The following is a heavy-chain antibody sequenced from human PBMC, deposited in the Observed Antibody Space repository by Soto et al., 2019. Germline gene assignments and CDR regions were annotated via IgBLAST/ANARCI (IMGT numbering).Heavy chain of an antibody. J-gene: IGHJ4*02. CDR2: IRGKAYGGTT. V-gene: IGHV3-49*03. D-gene: IGHD2-2*01. CDR1: GFTFGDHD. Sequence: PEWSLRLSCTTSGFTFGDHDMSWLRQAPGKGLEWLGFIRGKAYGGTTEYAASVKGRFAMSRDDSQGIAYLQMNSLKTEDTAVYYCARVGCTSTSCYYLFDFWGQGSLVTVSS. CDR3: ARVGCTSTSCYYLFDF.